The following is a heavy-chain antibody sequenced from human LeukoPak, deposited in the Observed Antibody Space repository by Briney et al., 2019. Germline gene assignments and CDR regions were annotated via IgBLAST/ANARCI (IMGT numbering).Heavy chain of an antibody. Sequence: ASVKVSCKVSGYTLTELSMHWVRQAPGKGLEWMGGFDPEDGETIYAQKFQGRVTMTEDTSTDTAYMELSSLRSEDTAVYYCARNSGSSWGFVYWGQGTLVTVSS. V-gene: IGHV1-24*01. D-gene: IGHD1-26*01. CDR1: GYTLTELS. J-gene: IGHJ4*02. CDR3: ARNSGSSWGFVY. CDR2: FDPEDGET.